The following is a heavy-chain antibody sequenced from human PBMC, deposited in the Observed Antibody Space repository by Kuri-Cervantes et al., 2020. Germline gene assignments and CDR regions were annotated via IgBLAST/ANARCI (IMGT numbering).Heavy chain of an antibody. CDR2: IGTAGDT. CDR1: GFTFSSYD. V-gene: IGHV3-13*01. CDR3: AKSGSVVPAAPIDY. J-gene: IGHJ4*02. D-gene: IGHD2-2*01. Sequence: GESLKISCAASGFTFSSYDMHWVRQATGKGLEWVSAIGTAGDTYYPGSVKGRFTISRENAKNSLYLQMNSLRAGDTAVYYCAKSGSVVPAAPIDYWGQGTLVTVSS.